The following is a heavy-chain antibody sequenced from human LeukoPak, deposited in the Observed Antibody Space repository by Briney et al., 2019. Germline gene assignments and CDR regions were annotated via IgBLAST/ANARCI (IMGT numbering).Heavy chain of an antibody. CDR1: GFTFSSYA. CDR2: ISYDGSNK. V-gene: IGHV3-30-3*01. J-gene: IGHJ4*02. D-gene: IGHD3-3*01. Sequence: SGGSLRLSCAASGFTFSSYAMHWVRQAPGGGLEWVAVISYDGSNKYYADSVRGRFTISRDNSKNTLYLQMNSIRAEDTAVYYCASGSLTIFGVLITKYYFDYWGQGTLVTVSS. CDR3: ASGSLTIFGVLITKYYFDY.